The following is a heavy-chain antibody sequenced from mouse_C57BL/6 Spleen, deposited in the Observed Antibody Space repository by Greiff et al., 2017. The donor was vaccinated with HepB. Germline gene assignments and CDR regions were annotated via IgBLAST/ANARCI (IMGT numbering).Heavy chain of an antibody. D-gene: IGHD2-12*01. V-gene: IGHV1-50*01. CDR1: GYTFTSYW. CDR2: IDPSDSYT. Sequence: QVQLKQPGAELVKPGASVKLSCKASGYTFTSYWMQWVKQRPGQGLEWIGEIDPSDSYTNYNQKFKGKATLTVDTSSSTAYMQLSSLTSEDSAVYYCARYDSPYAMDYWGQGTSVTVSS. CDR3: ARYDSPYAMDY. J-gene: IGHJ4*01.